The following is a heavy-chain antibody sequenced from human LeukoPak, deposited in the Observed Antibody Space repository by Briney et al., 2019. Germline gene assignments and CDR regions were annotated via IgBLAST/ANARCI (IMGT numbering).Heavy chain of an antibody. J-gene: IGHJ4*02. CDR1: GFTFSSYA. D-gene: IGHD5-18*01. Sequence: GGSLRLSCAASGFTFSSYAMSWVRQAPGKGLEWVSTISGSGGSTYYADSVKGRFTISRDNSKTTLYLQMNSLRAEDAAVYSCAVAMATSRPFDYWGQGTLVTVSP. CDR2: ISGSGGST. CDR3: AVAMATSRPFDY. V-gene: IGHV3-23*01.